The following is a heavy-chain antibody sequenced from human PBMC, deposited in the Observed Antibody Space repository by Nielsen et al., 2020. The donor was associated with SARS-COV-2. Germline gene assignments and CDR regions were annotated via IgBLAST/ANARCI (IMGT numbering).Heavy chain of an antibody. Sequence: GESLKISCAASGFTLSSYGMHWVRQAPGKGLEWVAVISYDGSNKYYADSVKGRFTISRDNSKNTLYLQMNSLRAEDTAVYYCAKLPSDSSGRNTGYYYYYGMDVWGQGTTVTVSS. CDR1: GFTLSSYG. D-gene: IGHD3-22*01. CDR3: AKLPSDSSGRNTGYYYYYGMDV. CDR2: ISYDGSNK. J-gene: IGHJ6*02. V-gene: IGHV3-30*18.